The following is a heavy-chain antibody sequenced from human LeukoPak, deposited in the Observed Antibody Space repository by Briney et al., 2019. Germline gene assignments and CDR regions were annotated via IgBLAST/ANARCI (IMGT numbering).Heavy chain of an antibody. V-gene: IGHV3-43D*03. CDR2: ISWDGGST. D-gene: IGHD2-15*01. Sequence: GGSLRLSCAASGFTFDDYAMHWVRQAPGKGLEWVSLISWDGGSTYYADSVKGRFTISRDNSKNSLYLQMNSLRAEDTALYYCEKDIGVGSYYYYMDVGGKGTTVTVSS. CDR3: EKDIGVGSYYYYMDV. CDR1: GFTFDDYA. J-gene: IGHJ6*03.